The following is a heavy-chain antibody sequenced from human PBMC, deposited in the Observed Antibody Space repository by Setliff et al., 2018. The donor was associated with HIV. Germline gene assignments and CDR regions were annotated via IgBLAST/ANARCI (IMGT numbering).Heavy chain of an antibody. J-gene: IGHJ4*02. Sequence: ASVKVSCKASGHTFSDYGISWMRQAPGQGFEWLGWINAYNGDTNYAPKFQGRVTMTRDKSTSTAYMELRSLRSDDTAVYYCGRDRGWDRRYFEYWGQGTLVTVAS. CDR3: GRDRGWDRRYFEY. V-gene: IGHV1-18*01. CDR2: INAYNGDT. D-gene: IGHD1-26*01. CDR1: GHTFSDYG.